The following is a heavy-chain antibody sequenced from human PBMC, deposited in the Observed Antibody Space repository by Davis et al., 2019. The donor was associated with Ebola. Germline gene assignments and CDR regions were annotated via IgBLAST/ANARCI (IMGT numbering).Heavy chain of an antibody. V-gene: IGHV1-69*13. D-gene: IGHD4-17*01. CDR1: VGTFSSYA. J-gene: IGHJ3*02. CDR3: ARSSATTRDAFDI. Sequence: SVQVSCKASVGTFSSYAISWVRQAPGQGLEWLGGIIPIFGTANYAQKFQGRVTITADESTSTAYMELSSLRSEDTAVYYCARSSATTRDAFDIWGQGTMVTVSS. CDR2: IIPIFGTA.